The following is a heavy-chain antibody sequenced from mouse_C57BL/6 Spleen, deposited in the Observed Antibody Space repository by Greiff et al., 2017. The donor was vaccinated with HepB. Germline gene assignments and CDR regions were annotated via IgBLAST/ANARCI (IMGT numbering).Heavy chain of an antibody. CDR1: GYTFTSYW. Sequence: VQLQQPGAELVKPGASVKLSCKASGYTFTSYWMHWVKQRPGRGLEWIGRIDPNSGGTKYNEKFKSKATLTVDKPSSTAYMQLSSLTSEVSAVYYGARPYGSSYSAWFAYWGQGTLVTVSA. CDR2: IDPNSGGT. J-gene: IGHJ3*01. CDR3: ARPYGSSYSAWFAY. D-gene: IGHD1-1*01. V-gene: IGHV1-72*01.